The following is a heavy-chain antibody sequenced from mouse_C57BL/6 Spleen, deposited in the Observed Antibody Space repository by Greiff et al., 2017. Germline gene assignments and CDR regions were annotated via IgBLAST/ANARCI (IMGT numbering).Heavy chain of an antibody. CDR2: IHPNSGST. CDR1: GYTFTSYW. V-gene: IGHV1-64*01. CDR3: ARSYYSNYDWYFDV. D-gene: IGHD2-5*01. J-gene: IGHJ1*03. Sequence: QVQLKQPGAELVKPGASVKLSCKASGYTFTSYWMHWVKQRPGQGLEWIGMIHPNSGSTNYNEKFKSKATLTVDKSSSTAYMQLSSLTSEDSAVYYCARSYYSNYDWYFDVWGTGTTVTVSS.